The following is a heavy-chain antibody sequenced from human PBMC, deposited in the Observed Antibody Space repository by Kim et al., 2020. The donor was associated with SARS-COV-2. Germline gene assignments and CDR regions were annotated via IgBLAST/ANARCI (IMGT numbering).Heavy chain of an antibody. J-gene: IGHJ6*02. V-gene: IGHV3-9*01. CDR1: GFTFGDYA. D-gene: IGHD3-10*01. CDR2: ISWNSGSI. CDR3: AKDMLSRGWFGELFTSYYGMDV. Sequence: GGSLRLSCAASGFTFGDYAMHWVRQAPGKGLEWVSGISWNSGSIGYADSVKGRFTISRDNAKNSLYLQMNSLRAEDTALYYCAKDMLSRGWFGELFTSYYGMDVWGQGTTVTVSS.